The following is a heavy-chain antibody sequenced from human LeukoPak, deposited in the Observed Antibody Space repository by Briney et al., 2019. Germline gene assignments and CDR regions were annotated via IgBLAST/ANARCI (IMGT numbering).Heavy chain of an antibody. D-gene: IGHD4-17*01. CDR3: AKEEGYGDYVGAGYFQH. Sequence: PGGSLRLSCAASGFTVSSNYMSWVRQAPGKGLEWVSVIYSGGSTYYADSVKGRFTISRDNSKNTLYLQMNSLRAEDTAVYYCAKEEGYGDYVGAGYFQHWGQGTLVTVSS. CDR1: GFTVSSNY. CDR2: IYSGGST. J-gene: IGHJ1*01. V-gene: IGHV3-53*01.